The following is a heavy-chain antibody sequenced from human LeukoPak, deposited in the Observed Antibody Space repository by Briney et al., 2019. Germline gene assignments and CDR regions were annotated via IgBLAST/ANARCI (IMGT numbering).Heavy chain of an antibody. D-gene: IGHD5-24*01. CDR1: SGSFNAYY. CDR3: ARGQGWPPHFDF. V-gene: IGHV4-34*01. CDR2: INHVGST. Sequence: SETLSLTCAASSGSFNAYYWSWIRQSPDKGLEWIGHINHVGSTNYNPSLRSRVTLSVDTSNSQFSLEVKSVTAADTATYYCARGQGWPPHFDFWGQGALVTVSS. J-gene: IGHJ4*02.